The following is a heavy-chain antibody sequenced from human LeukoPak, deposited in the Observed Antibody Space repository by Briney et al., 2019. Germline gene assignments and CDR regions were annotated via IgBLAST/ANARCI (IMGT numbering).Heavy chain of an antibody. CDR2: MNPNSGNT. CDR3: ARVPSFWSGYYADY. CDR1: GYTFTSYD. J-gene: IGHJ4*02. V-gene: IGHV1-8*01. Sequence: ASVKVSCKASGYTFTSYDINWVRQATGQGLEWMGWMNPNSGNTGYAQKFQGRVTMTRNTSISTAYMELSSLRSEDTAVYYCARVPSFWSGYYADYWGQGTLVTVSS. D-gene: IGHD3-3*01.